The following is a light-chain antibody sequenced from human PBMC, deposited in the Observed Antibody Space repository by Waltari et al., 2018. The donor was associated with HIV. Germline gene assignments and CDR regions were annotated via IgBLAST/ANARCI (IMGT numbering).Light chain of an antibody. V-gene: IGLV2-14*01. CDR1: SSDVGGYNY. CDR3: SSYTSSSTVV. Sequence: QSALTQPASVSGSPGQSITISCTGTSSDVGGYNYVSWYQQHPGKAPKSMIYEVSNRPSWVSNRFSGSKSGNPASLTISGLHAEDEADYYCSSYTSSSTVVFGGGTKLTVL. CDR2: EVS. J-gene: IGLJ2*01.